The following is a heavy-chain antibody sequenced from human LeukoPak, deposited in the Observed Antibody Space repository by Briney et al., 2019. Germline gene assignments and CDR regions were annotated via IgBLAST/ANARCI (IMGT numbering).Heavy chain of an antibody. CDR3: ARETSQKGAHYMDV. Sequence: SETLSLTCVVYGGSFSGYYWSWIRQPPGKGLEWIGEINHSGSTNYNPSLKSRVTISVKTSKNQFSLKLRSVTAADTAVYYCARETSQKGAHYMDVWGKGTTITISS. D-gene: IGHD3-16*01. CDR2: INHSGST. CDR1: GGSFSGYY. J-gene: IGHJ6*03. V-gene: IGHV4-34*01.